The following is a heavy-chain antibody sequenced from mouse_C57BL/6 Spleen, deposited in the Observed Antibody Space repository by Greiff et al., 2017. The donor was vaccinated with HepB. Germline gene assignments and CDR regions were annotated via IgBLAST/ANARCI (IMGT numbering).Heavy chain of an antibody. V-gene: IGHV1-81*01. CDR1: GYTFTSYG. Sequence: VQLQQSGAELARPGASVKLSCKASGYTFTSYGISWVKQRTGQGLEWIGEIYPRSGNTYYNEKFKGKATLAADKSSSTAYMELRSLTSEDSAVYFCARGSITTVVGYWGQGTTLTVSS. CDR3: ARGSITTVVGY. CDR2: IYPRSGNT. J-gene: IGHJ2*01. D-gene: IGHD1-1*01.